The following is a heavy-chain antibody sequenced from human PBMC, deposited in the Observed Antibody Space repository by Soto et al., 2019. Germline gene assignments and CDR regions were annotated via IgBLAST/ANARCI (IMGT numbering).Heavy chain of an antibody. CDR1: GGSFSGNY. V-gene: IGHV4-34*01. CDR3: ARGRGAMVRGVRSVWFDP. CDR2: INHSGST. J-gene: IGHJ5*02. D-gene: IGHD3-10*01. Sequence: QVQLQQWGAGLLKPSETLSLTCGVYGGSFSGNYWSWVCQPPGKGLEWIGEINHSGSTNYNPSLKSRVTISVDTSKNQFSLKLSSVTAADTAVYYCARGRGAMVRGVRSVWFDPWGQGTLVTVSS.